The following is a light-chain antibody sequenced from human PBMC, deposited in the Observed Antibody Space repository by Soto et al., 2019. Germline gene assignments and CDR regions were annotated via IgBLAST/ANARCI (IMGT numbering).Light chain of an antibody. CDR1: QSVSSRY. J-gene: IGKJ2*01. CDR3: QQYGSSPPFT. CDR2: GAS. V-gene: IGKV3-20*01. Sequence: EIVLTQSPGTLSLSPGERATLSCRACQSVSSRYLAWYQQKPGQAPRLLIYGASNRATGIPDRFSGSGSGTDFTLTISRLAPEDFAEYFCQQYGSSPPFTFGQGTKVDIK.